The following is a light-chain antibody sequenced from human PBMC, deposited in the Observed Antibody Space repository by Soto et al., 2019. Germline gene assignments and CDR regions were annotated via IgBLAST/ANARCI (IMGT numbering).Light chain of an antibody. V-gene: IGKV3-20*01. CDR2: GAS. CDR3: QQYGNSPWT. CDR1: QTVDHAY. Sequence: VLTQSPGTLSLSLGDRATLSCRASQTVDHAYVAWYQQRPGQAPSLLVYGASTRATDVPERFSGSGSGTDFTLTISRLEPEDSAGYYCQQYGNSPWTFGQGTKVEIK. J-gene: IGKJ1*01.